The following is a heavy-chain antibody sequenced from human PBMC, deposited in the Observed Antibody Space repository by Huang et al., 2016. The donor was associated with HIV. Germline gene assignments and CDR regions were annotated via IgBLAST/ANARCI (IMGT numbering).Heavy chain of an antibody. Sequence: EVQLVESGGGLVQPGGSLRLSCAASGFTFSSYWMHWVRQAPGKGVVWVSSSNSDGSSAGYADSVKGRFTISRDNAKNTLYLQMNSLRAEDTAVYYCVRDPRIQSWLNYFDYWGQGTLVSVSS. J-gene: IGHJ4*02. V-gene: IGHV3-74*01. D-gene: IGHD3-22*01. CDR1: GFTFSSYW. CDR2: SNSDGSSA. CDR3: VRDPRIQSWLNYFDY.